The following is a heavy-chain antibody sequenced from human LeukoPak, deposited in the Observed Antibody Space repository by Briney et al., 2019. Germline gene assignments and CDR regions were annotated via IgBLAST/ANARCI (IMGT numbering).Heavy chain of an antibody. D-gene: IGHD4-17*01. V-gene: IGHV3-74*01. CDR2: INSDGSTT. Sequence: GGSLRLSCAASGFTFSSYWMHWVRQAPGKGLVWVSHINSDGSTTSYADSVKGRFTISRDNAKSTLYLQMNSLRAEDTAVYYCERDTPYGDDYFEYCGQGTLVTVSS. CDR1: GFTFSSYW. J-gene: IGHJ4*02. CDR3: ERDTPYGDDYFEY.